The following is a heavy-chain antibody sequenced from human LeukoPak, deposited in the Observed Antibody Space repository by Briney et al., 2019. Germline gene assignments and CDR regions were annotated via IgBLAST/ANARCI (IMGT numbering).Heavy chain of an antibody. J-gene: IGHJ3*02. CDR3: ARDAGIAARPAFDI. V-gene: IGHV4-4*02. D-gene: IGHD6-6*01. CDR2: VDHTGNT. CDR1: GDSISNSIW. Sequence: SGTLSLTCTVSGDSISNSIWWSWLRQPPGKGLEWIGEVDHTGNTNYRPSLDSQVTLSIDTSKNQFSLKLSSVTAADTAVYYCARDAGIAARPAFDIWGQGTMVTVSS.